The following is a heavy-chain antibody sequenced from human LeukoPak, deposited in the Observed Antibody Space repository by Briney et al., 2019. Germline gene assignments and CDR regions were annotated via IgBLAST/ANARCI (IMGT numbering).Heavy chain of an antibody. D-gene: IGHD2-2*01. J-gene: IGHJ4*02. Sequence: SVKVSCKASGYTFTSYYMHWVRQAPGQGLEWMGIINPSGGSTSYAQKFQGRVTMTRDTSTSTVYMELSSLRSEDTAVYYCATQGVGYCSSTSCYLRYWGQGTLVTVSS. CDR2: INPSGGST. CDR1: GYTFTSYY. V-gene: IGHV1-46*01. CDR3: ATQGVGYCSSTSCYLRY.